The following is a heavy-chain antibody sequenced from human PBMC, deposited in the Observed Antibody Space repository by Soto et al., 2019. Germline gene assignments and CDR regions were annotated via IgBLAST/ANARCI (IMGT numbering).Heavy chain of an antibody. Sequence: SETLSLTCTVSGGSISSYYWSWIRQPPGKGLEWIGYIYYSGSTNYNPSLKSRVTISVDASKDQFSLKLSSVTAADTAVYYCARGKMATIFGRFAFDIWGQGTMVTVSS. J-gene: IGHJ3*02. V-gene: IGHV4-59*01. CDR1: GGSISSYY. D-gene: IGHD5-12*01. CDR3: ARGKMATIFGRFAFDI. CDR2: IYYSGST.